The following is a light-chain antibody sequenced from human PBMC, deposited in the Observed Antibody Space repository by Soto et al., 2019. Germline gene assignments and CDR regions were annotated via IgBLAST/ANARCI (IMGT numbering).Light chain of an antibody. CDR1: TYGFETYNQ. Sequence: QSVLTQPASMSGSPGQSITMSCSGTTYGFETYNQVSWYQQHPGKAPKILIYEGSKRPSGVSNRFSGSKSGNTASLTISGLQAEDEADYFCSSYVGDSAYAFGTGTKVTVL. V-gene: IGLV2-23*01. J-gene: IGLJ1*01. CDR2: EGS. CDR3: SSYVGDSAYA.